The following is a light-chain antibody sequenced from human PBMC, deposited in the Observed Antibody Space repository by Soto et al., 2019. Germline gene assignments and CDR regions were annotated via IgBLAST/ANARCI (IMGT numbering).Light chain of an antibody. J-gene: IGLJ3*02. CDR1: SSDIGGYNY. Sequence: QSALTQPASVSGSPGQSITISCTGTSSDIGGYNYVSWYQQLPGKAPKLMIYEVTNRPSGVSSRFSGSKSGNTASLTISGLQAEDEADYYCSSYTITTTRVFGGGTKLTVL. CDR2: EVT. CDR3: SSYTITTTRV. V-gene: IGLV2-14*01.